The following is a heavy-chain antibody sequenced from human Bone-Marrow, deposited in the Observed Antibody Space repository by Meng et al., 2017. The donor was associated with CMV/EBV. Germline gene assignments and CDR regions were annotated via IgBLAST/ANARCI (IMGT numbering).Heavy chain of an antibody. D-gene: IGHD3-10*01. J-gene: IGHJ6*02. CDR1: GFTFSSYA. CDR2: ISYDGSNK. CDR3: ASQGSDYYYGMDV. Sequence: SLKISCAASGFTFSSYAMHWVRQAPGKGLEWVAVISYDGSNKYYADSVKGRFTISRDNSKNTLYLQMNSLRAEDTAVYYCASQGSDYYYGMDVWGQGTTVTVSS. V-gene: IGHV3-30*04.